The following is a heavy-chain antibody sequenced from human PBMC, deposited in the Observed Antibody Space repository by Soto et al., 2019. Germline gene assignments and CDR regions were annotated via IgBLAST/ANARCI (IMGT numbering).Heavy chain of an antibody. D-gene: IGHD6-13*01. CDR3: ARAPAPSYSSSWYYCDY. J-gene: IGHJ4*02. V-gene: IGHV4-59*01. Sequence: SETLSLTCTVSGGSISSYYWSWIRQPPGKGLEWIGYIYYSGSTNYNPSLKSRVTISVDTSKNQFSLKLSSVTAADTAVYYCARAPAPSYSSSWYYCDYWGQGTLVTVSS. CDR2: IYYSGST. CDR1: GGSISSYY.